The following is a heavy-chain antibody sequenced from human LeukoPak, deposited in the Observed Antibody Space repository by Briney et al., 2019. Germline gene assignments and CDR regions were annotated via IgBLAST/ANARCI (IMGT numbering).Heavy chain of an antibody. CDR2: INDSGSI. Sequence: SETLSLTCAVYGGSFSGYYWSWIRQPPGKGLEWIGEINDSGSINYKPSLKSRVTISVDTSENQFSLKLSSVTAADTAVYYCARHGYCSPPSCPGNWFDLWDQGTLVTVSP. V-gene: IGHV4-34*01. CDR1: GGSFSGYY. CDR3: ARHGYCSPPSCPGNWFDL. J-gene: IGHJ5*02. D-gene: IGHD2-2*01.